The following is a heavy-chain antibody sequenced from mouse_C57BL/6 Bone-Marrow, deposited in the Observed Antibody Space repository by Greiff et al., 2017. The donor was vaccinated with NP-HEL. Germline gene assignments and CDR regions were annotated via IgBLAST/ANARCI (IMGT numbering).Heavy chain of an antibody. D-gene: IGHD1-1*01. J-gene: IGHJ2*01. CDR3: ARPSITTVVEGDYFDY. Sequence: VQLQQPGAELVKPGASVKMSCKASGYTFTSYWITWVKQRPGQGLEWIGDIYPGSGSTNYNEKFKSKATLTVDTSSSTAYMQLSSLTSEDSAVYYCARPSITTVVEGDYFDYWGQGTTLTVSS. CDR1: GYTFTSYW. CDR2: IYPGSGST. V-gene: IGHV1-55*01.